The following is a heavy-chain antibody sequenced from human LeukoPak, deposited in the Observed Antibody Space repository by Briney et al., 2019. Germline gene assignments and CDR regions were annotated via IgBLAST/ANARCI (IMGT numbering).Heavy chain of an antibody. CDR2: ISAYNGNT. D-gene: IGHD5-18*01. J-gene: IGHJ4*02. V-gene: IGHV1-18*01. CDR3: ARDIAGIQLWWYFDY. CDR1: GYTFTSYG. Sequence: ASVKVSSTASGYTFTSYGISWVRQAPGQGLEGMGWISAYNGNTNYTQKLQGRVTMTTDTSTSTAYMELRSLRSDDTAVYYCARDIAGIQLWWYFDYWGQGTLVTVSS.